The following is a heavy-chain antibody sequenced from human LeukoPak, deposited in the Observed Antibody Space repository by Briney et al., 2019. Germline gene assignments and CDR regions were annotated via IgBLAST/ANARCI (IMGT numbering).Heavy chain of an antibody. V-gene: IGHV4-4*07. D-gene: IGHD1-7*01. J-gene: IGHJ6*03. Sequence: SETLSLTCTDSGGSISSYYWSWIRQPAGKGLEWIGRIYTSGSTNYNPSLKSRVTISVDKSKNQFSLKLSSVTAADTAVYYCARDGTNWNYRYYYYYMDVWGKGTTVTVSS. CDR1: GGSISSYY. CDR2: IYTSGST. CDR3: ARDGTNWNYRYYYYYMDV.